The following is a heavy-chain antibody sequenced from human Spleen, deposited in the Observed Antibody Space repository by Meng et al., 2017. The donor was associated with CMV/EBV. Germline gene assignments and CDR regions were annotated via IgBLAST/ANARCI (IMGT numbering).Heavy chain of an antibody. CDR3: ARDLYPSQVGP. V-gene: IGHV4-34*01. CDR2: INHSGST. J-gene: IGHJ5*02. CDR1: GGSFSGYY. D-gene: IGHD2-2*01. Sequence: LTCAVYGGSFSGYYWSWIRQPPGKGLEWIGEINHSGSTNYNPSLKSRVTISVDTSKNQFSLKLSSVTAADTAVYYCARDLYPSQVGPWGQGTLVTVSS.